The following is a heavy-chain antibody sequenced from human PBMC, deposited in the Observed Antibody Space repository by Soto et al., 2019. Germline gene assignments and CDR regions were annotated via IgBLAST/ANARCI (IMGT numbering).Heavy chain of an antibody. D-gene: IGHD3-22*01. CDR2: ISSSGGST. Sequence: EVQLLESGGDLIQPGGSLRLSCAASGFTFSSYAMSWVRPAPGKGLGWVSAISSSGGSTFYADSVKGRFTISRDNSRNTLYLQMNSLRAEDTAIYYCAKYQPMTQPRPYFDYWGQGTLVTVSS. J-gene: IGHJ4*02. CDR1: GFTFSSYA. V-gene: IGHV3-23*01. CDR3: AKYQPMTQPRPYFDY.